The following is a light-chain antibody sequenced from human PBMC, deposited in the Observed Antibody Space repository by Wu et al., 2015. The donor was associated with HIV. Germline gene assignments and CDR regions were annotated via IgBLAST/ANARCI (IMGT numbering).Light chain of an antibody. CDR3: QKYNTAPWT. CDR1: QSVRYNY. J-gene: IGKJ1*01. CDR2: AAS. V-gene: IGKV3-20*01. Sequence: EIVLTQSPGTLSLSPGERATLSCRASQSVRYNYLAWYQQKLGQAPRLLIYAASNRAPGIPDRFSGSGSGTDFTLTISSLQPEDVATYYCQKYNTAPWTFGQGTKVEMK.